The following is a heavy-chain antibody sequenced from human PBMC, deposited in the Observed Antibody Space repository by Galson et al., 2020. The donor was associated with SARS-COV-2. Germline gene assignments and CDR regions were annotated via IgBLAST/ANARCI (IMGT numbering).Heavy chain of an antibody. CDR1: GASINNNIYY. CDR2: IYYPGST. CDR3: ARNRGGRGRGWNPFDY. Sequence: SQTLSLTCSVSGASINNNIYYWGWIRQPPGKGLEWIGNIYYPGSTHYNPSLKSRVTISIDTSENQFSLRLSSVTAADTAIYFCARNRGGRGRGWNPFDYWGRGTLVTVSS. V-gene: IGHV4-39*07. D-gene: IGHD6-19*01. J-gene: IGHJ4*02.